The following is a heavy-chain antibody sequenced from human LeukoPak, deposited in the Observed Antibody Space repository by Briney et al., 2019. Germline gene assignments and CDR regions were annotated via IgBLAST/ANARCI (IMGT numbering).Heavy chain of an antibody. V-gene: IGHV3-15*01. CDR1: GFTFSDAW. Sequence: PGGSLRLSCAASGFTFSDAWMSWVRQAPGTGLEWVGLIKSKAHGGTTDYAAPVQGRFTVSRDDSKNTLFLQMNSLKTEDTAVYYCSTGWGGFDFWGQGTLVTVSS. J-gene: IGHJ4*02. D-gene: IGHD3-10*01. CDR2: IKSKAHGGTT. CDR3: STGWGGFDF.